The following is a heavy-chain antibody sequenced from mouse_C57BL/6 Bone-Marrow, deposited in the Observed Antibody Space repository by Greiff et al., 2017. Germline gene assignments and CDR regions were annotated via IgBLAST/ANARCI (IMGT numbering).Heavy chain of an antibody. D-gene: IGHD1-1*01. J-gene: IGHJ4*01. CDR2: IYTGSGST. Sequence: QVQLQQPGAELVKPGASVKMSCTASGYTFTSYWITWVKQRPGQGLAWIGDIYTGSGSTKYNEKFKSKATLTVDTSSSTAYMQRSSLTSEDSSVYYCNKLITTVVANYAMDDWGQGTSVTVSS. CDR1: GYTFTSYW. V-gene: IGHV1-55*01. CDR3: NKLITTVVANYAMDD.